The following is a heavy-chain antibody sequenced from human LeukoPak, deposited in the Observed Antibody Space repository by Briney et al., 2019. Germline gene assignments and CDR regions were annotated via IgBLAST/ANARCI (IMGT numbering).Heavy chain of an antibody. Sequence: GGSLRLSCVASGFPFSSDWMTWVRQAPGEGREGVANIKQDGSKKSYVDSVKGRFTISRDNAKNSLYLQMNSLRAEDTAIYYCTRVGYIDEGIDYWGQGTLVTVSS. CDR1: GFPFSSDW. CDR2: IKQDGSKK. V-gene: IGHV3-7*04. CDR3: TRVGYIDEGIDY. D-gene: IGHD5-24*01. J-gene: IGHJ4*02.